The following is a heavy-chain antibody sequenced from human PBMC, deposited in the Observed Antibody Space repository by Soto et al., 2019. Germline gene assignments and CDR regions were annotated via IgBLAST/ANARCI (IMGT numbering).Heavy chain of an antibody. Sequence: PSETLSLTCTVSGGSISSYYWSWIRQPPGKGLEYIGYIYYSGSTNYNPSLKSRVTISVDTSKNQFSLKLSSVTAADTAVYYCASDLRRAAYDISAQGTTDTGSS. CDR2: IYYSGST. V-gene: IGHV4-59*01. CDR3: ASDLRRAAYDI. CDR1: GGSISSYY. D-gene: IGHD2-15*01. J-gene: IGHJ3*02.